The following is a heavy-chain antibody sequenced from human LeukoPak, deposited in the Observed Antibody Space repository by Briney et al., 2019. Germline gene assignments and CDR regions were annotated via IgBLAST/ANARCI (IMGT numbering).Heavy chain of an antibody. V-gene: IGHV3-7*01. D-gene: IGHD2-2*01. CDR3: AKDGCSSTSCYVGSFDY. CDR2: IKQDGSEK. J-gene: IGHJ4*02. Sequence: GGSLILSCAASGFTFSSYWMSWVRQAPGKGLEWVANIKQDGSEKYYVDSVKGRFTISRDNSKNTLYLQMNSLRAEDTAVYYCAKDGCSSTSCYVGSFDYWGQGTLVTVSS. CDR1: GFTFSSYW.